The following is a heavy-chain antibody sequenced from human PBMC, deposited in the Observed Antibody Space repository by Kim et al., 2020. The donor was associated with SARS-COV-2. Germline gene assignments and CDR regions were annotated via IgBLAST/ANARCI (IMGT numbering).Heavy chain of an antibody. CDR3: AKDSGYRYYYGMDV. CDR1: GFTFDDYA. CDR2: ISWNSGSI. J-gene: IGHJ6*02. D-gene: IGHD5-18*01. Sequence: GGSLRLSCAASGFTFDDYAMHWVRQAPGKGLEWVSGISWNSGSIGYADSVKGRFTISRDNAKNSLYLQMNSLRAEDPALYYCAKDSGYRYYYGMDVGGQGTTVTVSS. V-gene: IGHV3-9*01.